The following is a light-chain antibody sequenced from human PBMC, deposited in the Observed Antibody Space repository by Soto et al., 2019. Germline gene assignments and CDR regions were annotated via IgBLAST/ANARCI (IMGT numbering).Light chain of an antibody. CDR2: DVR. CDR3: CSYADTYALI. Sequence: QSALTQPASVSGSPGQSITISCTGTSSDVGYYNYVSWYQQHPGKAPKLMIYDVRNRPSGVSNRFSGSKSGHTASLTISGLQAQDEADYYCCSYADTYALIFGGGTKLTVL. V-gene: IGLV2-14*03. J-gene: IGLJ2*01. CDR1: SSDVGYYNY.